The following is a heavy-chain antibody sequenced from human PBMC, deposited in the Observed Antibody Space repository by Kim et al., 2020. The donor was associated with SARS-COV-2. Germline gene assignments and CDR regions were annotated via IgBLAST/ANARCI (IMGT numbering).Heavy chain of an antibody. V-gene: IGHV3-15*01. CDR3: TTVTPYLIIVH. CDR2: IKSKTDGGTT. D-gene: IGHD2-15*01. J-gene: IGHJ4*02. CDR1: GFSFNNAW. Sequence: GGSLRLSCALFGFSFNNAWMSWVRQAPGKGLEWVGRIKSKTDGGTTDYAAAMKGRFNISRDDSKSTLYLQMNSLKTEDTAVYYCTTVTPYLIIVHWGQGTLVTVSS.